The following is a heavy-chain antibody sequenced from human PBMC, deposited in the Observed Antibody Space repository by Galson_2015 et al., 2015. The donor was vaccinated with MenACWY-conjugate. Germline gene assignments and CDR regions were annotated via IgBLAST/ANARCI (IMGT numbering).Heavy chain of an antibody. CDR1: GFSLSTSTLG. D-gene: IGHD2-21*02. V-gene: IGHV2-5*02. Sequence: PTLVKPPQTPTLTRPLSGFSLSTSTLGVGWIRQPPGKALEWLALVYWDDDQRYSPSLKSRLPITKDTSKNQVVLTLTNMGPADTGTLYCAHSRVGGYWYSSNFDYSMDVWGRGTAVTVSS. J-gene: IGHJ6*02. CDR3: AHSRVGGYWYSSNFDYSMDV. CDR2: VYWDDDQ.